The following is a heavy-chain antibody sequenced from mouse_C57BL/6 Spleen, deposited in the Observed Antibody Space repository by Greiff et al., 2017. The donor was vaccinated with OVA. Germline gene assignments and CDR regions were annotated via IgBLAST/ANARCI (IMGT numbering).Heavy chain of an antibody. V-gene: IGHV5-4*03. D-gene: IGHD1-1*01. CDR1: GFTFSSYA. CDR3: ARGGPGSSGAMDY. Sequence: DVKLVESGGGLVKPGGSLKLSCAASGFTFSSYAMSWVRQTPEKRLEWVATISDGGSYTYYPDNVKGRFTISRDNAKNNLYLQMSHLKSEDTAMYYCARGGPGSSGAMDYWGQGTSVTVSS. J-gene: IGHJ4*01. CDR2: ISDGGSYT.